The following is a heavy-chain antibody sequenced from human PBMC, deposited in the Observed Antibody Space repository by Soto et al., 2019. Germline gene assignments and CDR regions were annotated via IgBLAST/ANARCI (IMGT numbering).Heavy chain of an antibody. J-gene: IGHJ4*02. D-gene: IGHD3-16*02. CDR2: INHSGST. CDR1: GGSFSGYY. V-gene: IGHV4-34*01. Sequence: PSETLSLTCAVYGGSFSGYYWSWIRQPPGKGLEWIGEINHSGSTNYNPSLKSRVTISVDTSKNQFSLKLSSVTAADTAVYYCARDVRLRLGELSSRSFDFWGQGTLVTVSS. CDR3: ARDVRLRLGELSSRSFDF.